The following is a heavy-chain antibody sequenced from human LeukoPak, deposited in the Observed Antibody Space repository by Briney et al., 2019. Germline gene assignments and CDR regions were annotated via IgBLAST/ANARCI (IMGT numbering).Heavy chain of an antibody. D-gene: IGHD3-10*01. V-gene: IGHV4-34*01. CDR2: ITHSGST. CDR3: AVLVRGAYRGYLFDY. CDR1: GGSFSGYY. J-gene: IGHJ4*02. Sequence: SETLSLTCAVYGGSFSGYYWTWIRQPPGKGLEWIGEITHSGSTDYNPSLQSRVTISVDTSKNHFSLKLSSVTAADTAVYYCAVLVRGAYRGYLFDYRGQGTQVTVSS.